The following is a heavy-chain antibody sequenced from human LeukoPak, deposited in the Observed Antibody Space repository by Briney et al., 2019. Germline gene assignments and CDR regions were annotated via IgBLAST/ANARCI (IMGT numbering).Heavy chain of an antibody. CDR1: GGSLSSGDYY. V-gene: IGHV4-30-4*08. J-gene: IGHJ4*02. CDR3: ARGTYYDFWAPFDY. Sequence: SQTLSLTCTVSGGSLSSGDYYWSWIRQPPGKGLEWIGYIYYSGSTYYNPSLKSRVTISVDTSKNQFSLKLSSVTAADTAVYYCARGTYYDFWAPFDYWGQGTLVTVSS. CDR2: IYYSGST. D-gene: IGHD3-3*01.